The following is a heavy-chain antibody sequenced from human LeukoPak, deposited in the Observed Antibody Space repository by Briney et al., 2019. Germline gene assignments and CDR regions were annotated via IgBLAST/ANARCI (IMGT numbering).Heavy chain of an antibody. V-gene: IGHV3-74*03. CDR3: AREGRVSGYDFDC. Sequence: RGSLRLSCAASGFTFSSYWMHWVRQAPGKGLMWVSRINSDGSSITYADSVKGRFTISRDNAKNTLYLQMNSLRVEDTAVYYCAREGRVSGYDFDCWGQGTLVTVSS. D-gene: IGHD5-12*01. J-gene: IGHJ4*02. CDR1: GFTFSSYW. CDR2: INSDGSSI.